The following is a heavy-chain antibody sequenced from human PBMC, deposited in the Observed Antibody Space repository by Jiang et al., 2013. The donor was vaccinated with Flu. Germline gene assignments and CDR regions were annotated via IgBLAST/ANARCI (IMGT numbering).Heavy chain of an antibody. J-gene: IGHJ6*02. CDR1: EFTFSDYY. V-gene: IGHV3-11*06. D-gene: IGHD3-10*01. CDR3: ARDYSGKGYYGMDV. CDR2: ISGSSGST. Sequence: QLLESGGGLVKPGGSLRLSCAASEFTFSDYYMSWIRQTPGKGLEWVSYISGSSGSTNYADSVKGRFTISRDNAKNSLYLQMNSLRDEDTAVYYCARDYSGKGYYGMDVWGQGTTVAVSS.